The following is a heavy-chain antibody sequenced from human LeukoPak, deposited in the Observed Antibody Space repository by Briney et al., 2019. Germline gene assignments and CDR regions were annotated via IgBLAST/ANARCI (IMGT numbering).Heavy chain of an antibody. Sequence: GESLKISCKGSGYSFTSYWIGWVRQMPGKGLEWMGIIYPGDSDTRYSPSFQGQVTISADKSISTAYLQWSSLKASDTAMYYCARSAGIAAGNYYFDYWGQGTLVTVSS. V-gene: IGHV5-51*01. J-gene: IGHJ4*02. CDR1: GYSFTSYW. CDR2: IYPGDSDT. D-gene: IGHD6-13*01. CDR3: ARSAGIAAGNYYFDY.